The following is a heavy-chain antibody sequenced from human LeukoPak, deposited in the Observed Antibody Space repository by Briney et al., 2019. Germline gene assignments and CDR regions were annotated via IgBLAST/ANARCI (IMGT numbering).Heavy chain of an antibody. CDR2: IKEDGRKK. Sequence: GGSVRLSRAASGFNFRSLWMKWVRHAPGKGLEWVANIKEDGRKKYYVDSVKGRFTISRDNAENSLYLQMSSLRVEDTAVYYCARGAAWERGSYDYWGQGTLVTVSS. D-gene: IGHD1-26*01. CDR3: ARGAAWERGSYDY. V-gene: IGHV3-7*05. J-gene: IGHJ4*02. CDR1: GFNFRSLW.